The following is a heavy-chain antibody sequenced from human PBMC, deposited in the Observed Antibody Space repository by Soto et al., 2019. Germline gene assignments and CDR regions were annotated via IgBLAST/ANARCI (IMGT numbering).Heavy chain of an antibody. J-gene: IGHJ3*02. Sequence: QVRLHESGPGLVKPSETLSLTCTVSTDSFNDYYWSWIRQSPGKGLEWIGSIYHTGNTNYNPSLERRVSISVDTSKIQFSLSLSSGTAADTAVYYCARDVGIHDAFDIWGQGTLVTVSS. V-gene: IGHV4-59*13. CDR2: IYHTGNT. D-gene: IGHD5-18*01. CDR3: ARDVGIHDAFDI. CDR1: TDSFNDYY.